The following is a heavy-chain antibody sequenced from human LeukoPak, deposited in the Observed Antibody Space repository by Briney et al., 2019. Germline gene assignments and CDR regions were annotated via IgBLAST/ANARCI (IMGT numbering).Heavy chain of an antibody. CDR1: GYTFTRYY. CDR3: ARDRFAAAGNWFDP. V-gene: IGHV1-2*02. J-gene: IGHJ5*02. D-gene: IGHD6-13*01. CDR2: INPNSGGT. Sequence: ASVKVSCKASGYTFTRYYMHWVRQAPGQGLEWMGWINPNSGGTNYAQKFQGRVTMTRDTSISTAYMELSRLRSDDTAVYYCARDRFAAAGNWFDPWGQGTLVTVSS.